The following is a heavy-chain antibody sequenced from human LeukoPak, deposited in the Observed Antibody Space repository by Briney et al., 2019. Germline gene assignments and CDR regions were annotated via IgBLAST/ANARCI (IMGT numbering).Heavy chain of an antibody. CDR2: INHSGST. Sequence: SETLSLTCAVYGGSFSGYYWSWLRQPPGKGLEWIGEINHSGSTNYNPSLKSRVTISVDTSKNQFSLKLSSVTAADTAVYYCARGGGLYCSSTSCYFSKWGQGTLVTVSS. CDR3: ARGGGLYCSSTSCYFSK. V-gene: IGHV4-34*01. J-gene: IGHJ4*02. CDR1: GGSFSGYY. D-gene: IGHD2-2*01.